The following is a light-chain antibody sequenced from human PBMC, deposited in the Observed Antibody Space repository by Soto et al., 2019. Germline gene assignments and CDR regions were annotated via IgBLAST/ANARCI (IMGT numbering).Light chain of an antibody. CDR3: QQYNSHYT. Sequence: IQMTQSPSTLSASVGDRVTITCRASQSVSGWLAWYQQKPGKAPKLLIYRVSDLETGVPSRFSGRGSGTEFTLTISSLQPEDFATYYCQQYNSHYTFGQGTKVDIK. CDR2: RVS. CDR1: QSVSGW. J-gene: IGKJ2*01. V-gene: IGKV1-5*03.